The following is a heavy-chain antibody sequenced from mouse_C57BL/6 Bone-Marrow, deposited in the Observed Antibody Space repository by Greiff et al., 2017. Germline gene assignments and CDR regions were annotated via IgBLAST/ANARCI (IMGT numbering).Heavy chain of an antibody. CDR1: GYTFTSCW. V-gene: IGHV1-69*01. CDR3: ARDYSNSYYAMDY. Sequence: QVQLQQPGAELVMPGASVKLSCKASGYTFTSCWMHWVKQRPGQGLEWIGEIDPSDSYTNYNQKFKGKSTLTVDKSSSTAYMQLSSLTSEDSAVYYCARDYSNSYYAMDYWGQGTSVTVSS. J-gene: IGHJ4*01. D-gene: IGHD2-5*01. CDR2: IDPSDSYT.